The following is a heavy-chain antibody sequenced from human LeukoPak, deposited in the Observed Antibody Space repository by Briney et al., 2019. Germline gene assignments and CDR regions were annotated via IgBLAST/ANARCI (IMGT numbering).Heavy chain of an antibody. J-gene: IGHJ1*01. CDR3: AKANYYDSSGYYQH. CDR2: ISWNSGSI. Sequence: GGSLRLSCAASGFTFDDYAMHWVRQAPGKGLEWVSGISWNSGSIGYADSVKGRFTISRDNAKISLYLQMNSLRAEDTALYYCAKANYYDSSGYYQHWGQGTLVTVSS. D-gene: IGHD3-22*01. V-gene: IGHV3-9*01. CDR1: GFTFDDYA.